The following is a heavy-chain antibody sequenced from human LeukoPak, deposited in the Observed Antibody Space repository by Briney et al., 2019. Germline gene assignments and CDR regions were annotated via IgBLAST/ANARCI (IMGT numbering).Heavy chain of an antibody. V-gene: IGHV4-4*07. CDR3: ARGGYCSSTSCREYNWFDP. J-gene: IGHJ5*02. CDR2: IYTSGST. Sequence: PSETLSLTCTVSGGSISSYYWSWIRQPAGKGLEWIGRIYTSGSTNYNPSLKSRVTMSVDTSKNQFSLKLSSVTAADTAVYYCARGGYCSSTSCREYNWFDPWGQGTLVTVSS. D-gene: IGHD2-2*01. CDR1: GGSISSYY.